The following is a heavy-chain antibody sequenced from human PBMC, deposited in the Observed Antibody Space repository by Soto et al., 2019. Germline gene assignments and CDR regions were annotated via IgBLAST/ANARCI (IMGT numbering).Heavy chain of an antibody. CDR3: ARDDVSIAVDGGHYYYYMDV. CDR1: GGTFSSYT. Sequence: QVQLVQSGAEVKKPGSSVKVSCKASGGTFSSYTISWVRQAPGQGLEWMGRIIPILGIANYAQKFQGRVTITADKSTSTAYMELSSLRSEDTAVYYCARDDVSIAVDGGHYYYYMDVWGKGTTVTVSS. CDR2: IIPILGIA. D-gene: IGHD6-19*01. V-gene: IGHV1-69*08. J-gene: IGHJ6*03.